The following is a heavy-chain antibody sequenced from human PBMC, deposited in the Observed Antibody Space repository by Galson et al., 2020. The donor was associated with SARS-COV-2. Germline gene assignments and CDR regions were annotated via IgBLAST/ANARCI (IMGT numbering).Heavy chain of an antibody. D-gene: IGHD4-17*01. CDR3: AKDQGSDYGDQLDF. CDR2: IRNNGVRT. J-gene: IGHJ4*02. CDR1: GFTFDRYA. Sequence: GESLKISCAASGFTFDRYALAWVRQAPGKGLEWISSIRNNGVRTYFADSVRGRFAISRDYSKSTVFLQMNNLRAEDTAIYYCAKDQGSDYGDQLDFWGQGTLVTVSS. V-gene: IGHV3-23*01.